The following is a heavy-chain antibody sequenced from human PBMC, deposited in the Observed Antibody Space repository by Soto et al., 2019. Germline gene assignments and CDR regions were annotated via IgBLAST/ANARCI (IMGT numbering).Heavy chain of an antibody. CDR1: VDPFSSGSYS. J-gene: IGHJ4*02. Sequence: LSLTSPVSVDPFSSGSYSWTGFRQPQGKGLQWIGYVIPGGSTSYNPSLTSRVTLSIDTSENQFSLKLNSMTAADTAVYYCARQRVLPAQYFFDYWGQGTLVTVSS. V-gene: IGHV4-61*01. D-gene: IGHD6-13*01. CDR2: VIPGGST. CDR3: ARQRVLPAQYFFDY.